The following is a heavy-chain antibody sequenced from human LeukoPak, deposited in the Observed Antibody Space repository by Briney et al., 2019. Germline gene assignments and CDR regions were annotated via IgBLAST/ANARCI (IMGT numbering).Heavy chain of an antibody. Sequence: SETLSLTCAVYGGSFSVYYWSWIRQPPGKGLEWIGEINHSGSTNYNPSLKSRVTISVDTSKNQFSLKLSSVTAADTAVYYCARSWRIAARPKSLDYWGQGTLVTVSS. CDR3: ARSWRIAARPKSLDY. CDR1: GGSFSVYY. D-gene: IGHD6-6*01. V-gene: IGHV4-34*01. CDR2: INHSGST. J-gene: IGHJ4*02.